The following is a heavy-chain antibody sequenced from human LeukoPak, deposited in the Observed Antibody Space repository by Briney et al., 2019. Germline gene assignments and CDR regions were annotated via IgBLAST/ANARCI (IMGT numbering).Heavy chain of an antibody. Sequence: PGGSLRLSCAASGFTFSSYSMNWVRQAPGKGLEWVSYISSSSSTIYYADSVKGRFTISRDNAKNSLYLQMNSLRAEDTAVYYCARDLIAVAGAIDYWGQGTLVTVSS. D-gene: IGHD6-19*01. J-gene: IGHJ4*02. CDR2: ISSSSSTI. CDR1: GFTFSSYS. CDR3: ARDLIAVAGAIDY. V-gene: IGHV3-48*04.